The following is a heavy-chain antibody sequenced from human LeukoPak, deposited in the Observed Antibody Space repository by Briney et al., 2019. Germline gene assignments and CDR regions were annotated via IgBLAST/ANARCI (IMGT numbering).Heavy chain of an antibody. J-gene: IGHJ5*02. Sequence: SETLSLTCTVSGGSISGSFWSWIRQPPGKGLEWIGYVYYSGSTSYNPSLKSRVTISVDTSRNQFSLKLSSVTAADSAVYYCARGQEEWELPQRAVKSDLWGQGTLVTVSS. V-gene: IGHV4-59*12. CDR1: GGSISGSF. CDR3: ARGQEEWELPQRAVKSDL. D-gene: IGHD1-26*01. CDR2: VYYSGST.